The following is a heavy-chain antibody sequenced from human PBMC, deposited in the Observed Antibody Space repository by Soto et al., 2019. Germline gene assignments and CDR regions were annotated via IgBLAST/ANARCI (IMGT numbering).Heavy chain of an antibody. CDR1: GVSINSGGYY. V-gene: IGHV4-31*03. J-gene: IGHJ3*02. CDR2: IYYTGHT. Sequence: QVQLQESGPGLVKPSQTLSLPCSVSGVSINSGGYYWSWLRHHPGKGLEWIGYIYYTGHTFYNASLKGRVAMSLGTSENQFSLKLSSVTAADTAVYYCARGSQLERDALDIWGQGTMVTVSS. D-gene: IGHD1-1*01. CDR3: ARGSQLERDALDI.